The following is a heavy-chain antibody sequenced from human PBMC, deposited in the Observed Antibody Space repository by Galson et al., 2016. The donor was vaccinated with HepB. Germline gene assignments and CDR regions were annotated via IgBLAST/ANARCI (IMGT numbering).Heavy chain of an antibody. CDR1: GYIFTNHY. Sequence: SVKVSCKASGYIFTNHYMHWVRQAPGQGFEWMGLMSPGGDRAFYAQKFQGRVTMTRDTSTSTDSIELNSLRSDDTAIYYCARGQRVEPAALFRRAGEHWFDPWGQGTLVIVSS. D-gene: IGHD2-2*01. CDR3: ARGQRVEPAALFRRAGEHWFDP. CDR2: MSPGGDRA. J-gene: IGHJ5*02. V-gene: IGHV1-46*01.